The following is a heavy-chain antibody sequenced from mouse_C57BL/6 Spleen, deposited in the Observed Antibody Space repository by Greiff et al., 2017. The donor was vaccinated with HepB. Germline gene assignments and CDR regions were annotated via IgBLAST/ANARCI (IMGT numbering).Heavy chain of an antibody. CDR2: ISSGSSTI. Sequence: EVQLVESGGGLVKPGGSLKLSCAASGFTFSDYGMHWVRQAPEKGLEWVAYISSGSSTIYYADTVKGRFTISRDNAKNTLFLQMTSLRSEDTAMYYCARSYGSSYVTYYAMDYWGQGTSVTVSS. J-gene: IGHJ4*01. V-gene: IGHV5-17*01. D-gene: IGHD1-1*01. CDR3: ARSYGSSYVTYYAMDY. CDR1: GFTFSDYG.